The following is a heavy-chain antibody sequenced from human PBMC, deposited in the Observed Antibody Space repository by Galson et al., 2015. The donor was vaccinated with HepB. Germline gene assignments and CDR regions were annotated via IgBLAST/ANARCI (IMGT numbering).Heavy chain of an antibody. J-gene: IGHJ4*02. CDR2: IYYSGST. CDR3: AREDWFGDPPLYYFDY. D-gene: IGHD3-10*01. Sequence: SETLSLTCTVSGGSISSSSYYWGWIRQPPGKGLEWIGSIYYSGSTYYNPSLKSRVTISVDTSKNQFSLKLSSVTAADTAVYYCAREDWFGDPPLYYFDYWGQGTLVTVSS. CDR1: GGSISSSSYY. V-gene: IGHV4-39*02.